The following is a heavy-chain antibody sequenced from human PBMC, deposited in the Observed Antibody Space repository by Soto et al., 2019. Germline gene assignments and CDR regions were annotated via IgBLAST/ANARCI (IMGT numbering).Heavy chain of an antibody. Sequence: SETLSLTCVVSGYSISSGYYWGWVRQPPGKGLEWIGSIYHTGITYYNPSLKSRVIISVDPSKDQFSLKLSSVTAADTALYFCARQRTSVVTQAYFDVWGPGSLVTVSS. D-gene: IGHD2-21*02. CDR2: IYHTGIT. CDR3: ARQRTSVVTQAYFDV. V-gene: IGHV4-38-2*01. CDR1: GYSISSGYY. J-gene: IGHJ4*02.